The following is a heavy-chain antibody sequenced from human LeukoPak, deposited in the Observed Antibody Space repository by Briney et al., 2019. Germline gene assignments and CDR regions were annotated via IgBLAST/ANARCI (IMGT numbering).Heavy chain of an antibody. V-gene: IGHV3-48*03. CDR2: IRNSGSTT. CDR3: ARGGDFSWSSH. CDR1: GFTFSDYE. Sequence: GGSLRLSCAASGFTFSDYEMTWVRQAPGKGLEWISYIRNSGSTTYYADSVKGRFTISRDNARDTLYLQMGNLRVEDTAVYYCARGGDFSWSSHWGQGTLSPSPQ. D-gene: IGHD4-17*01. J-gene: IGHJ4*02.